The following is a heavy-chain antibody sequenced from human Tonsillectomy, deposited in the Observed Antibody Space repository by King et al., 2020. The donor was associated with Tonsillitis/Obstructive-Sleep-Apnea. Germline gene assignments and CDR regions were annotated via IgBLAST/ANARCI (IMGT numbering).Heavy chain of an antibody. J-gene: IGHJ4*02. CDR1: GFTFSSYG. V-gene: IGHV3-30*18. D-gene: IGHD4-23*01. CDR3: AKVGGGNAVDY. Sequence: HVQLVESGGGVVQPGRSLRLSCAAAGFTFSSYGMDWVRQAPGKGLEWVAIISYDGSNKYYADSVKGRFTLSRDNSKNTLYLQMNRLRAEDTAVYYCAKVGGGNAVDYWGQGTLVTVSS. CDR2: ISYDGSNK.